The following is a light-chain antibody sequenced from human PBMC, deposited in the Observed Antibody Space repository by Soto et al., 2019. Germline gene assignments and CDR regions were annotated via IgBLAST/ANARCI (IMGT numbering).Light chain of an antibody. CDR3: QQRSKWPPEVT. J-gene: IGKJ5*01. Sequence: SQSPSTLSVSTGERATLSCRASQSVSSNLAWYQQKPGQAPRLLIYDASNRATGISARFSGSGSGTDFTLTISSLEPEDFAVYYCQQRSKWPPEVTFAQGTRLAIK. CDR1: QSVSSN. V-gene: IGKV3-11*01. CDR2: DAS.